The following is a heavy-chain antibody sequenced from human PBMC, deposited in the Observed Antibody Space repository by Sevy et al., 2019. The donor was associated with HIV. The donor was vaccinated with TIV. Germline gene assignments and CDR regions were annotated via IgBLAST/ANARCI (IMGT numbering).Heavy chain of an antibody. Sequence: GGSLRLSCAASGFTVSDNYMSWVRQAPGKGLEWVSVIYSDGSTYYADSVKGRFTISRDNSKNTLYLQMNSLRAEDTAVYYCARATYCSSTSCYYAFDIWGQGTMVTVSS. CDR2: IYSDGST. J-gene: IGHJ3*02. V-gene: IGHV3-66*01. CDR1: GFTVSDNY. D-gene: IGHD2-2*01. CDR3: ARATYCSSTSCYYAFDI.